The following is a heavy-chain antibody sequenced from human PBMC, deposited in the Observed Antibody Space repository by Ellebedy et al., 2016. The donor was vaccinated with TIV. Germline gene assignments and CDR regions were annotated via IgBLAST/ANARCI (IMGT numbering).Heavy chain of an antibody. J-gene: IGHJ4*02. CDR2: ISYSSTI. D-gene: IGHD1-14*01. V-gene: IGHV3-69-1*01. CDR3: ARDTTLRTAPFDY. Sequence: GESLKISCAASGFSFSNYAMNWVRQAPGKGLEWVSYISYSSTIYYADSVKGRFTISRDNAKNSLYLQMNSLRAEDTAVYYCARDTTLRTAPFDYWGQGTLVTVSS. CDR1: GFSFSNYA.